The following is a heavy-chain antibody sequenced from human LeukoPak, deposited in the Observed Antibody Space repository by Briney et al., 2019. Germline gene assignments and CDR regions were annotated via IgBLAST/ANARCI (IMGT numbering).Heavy chain of an antibody. CDR1: GFTFSSYA. J-gene: IGHJ4*02. V-gene: IGHV3-23*01. CDR3: AKMGYGDYGLDY. Sequence: GGSLRLSCAASGFTFSSYAMSWVRQAPGKGLEWVSGISGGGGSTYYADSVKGRFTISRDNSKNTLYLQMNSLRAEDTAVYYCAKMGYGDYGLDYWAREPWSPSPQ. D-gene: IGHD4-17*01. CDR2: ISGGGGST.